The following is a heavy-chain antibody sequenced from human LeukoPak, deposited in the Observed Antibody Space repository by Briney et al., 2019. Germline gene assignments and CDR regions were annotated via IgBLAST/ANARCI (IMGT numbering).Heavy chain of an antibody. Sequence: SVKVSCKASGFTFTSSAMQWVRQARGQRLEWIGWTVVGSGNTNYAQKFQERVTITRDMSTSTAYMELSSLRSEDTAVYYCAAGWVCSGGSCYYYFDYWGQGTLVTVSS. CDR2: TVVGSGNT. D-gene: IGHD2-15*01. V-gene: IGHV1-58*02. CDR3: AAGWVCSGGSCYYYFDY. CDR1: GFTFTSSA. J-gene: IGHJ4*02.